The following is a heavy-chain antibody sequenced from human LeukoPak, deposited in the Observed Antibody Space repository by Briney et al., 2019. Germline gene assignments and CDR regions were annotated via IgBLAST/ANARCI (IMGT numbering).Heavy chain of an antibody. CDR3: ARDHSGKWGLFSGWWFDP. D-gene: IGHD3-10*01. CDR2: INANGGST. Sequence: ASVKISCKASGYTFSNHWMHWVRQVPGQGLEWMGVINANGGSTIYAQKFQGRITLTRDMSTTSVYMEVTSLRSEDTAVYYCARDHSGKWGLFSGWWFDPWGQGTLVTVSS. CDR1: GYTFSNHW. V-gene: IGHV1-46*01. J-gene: IGHJ5*02.